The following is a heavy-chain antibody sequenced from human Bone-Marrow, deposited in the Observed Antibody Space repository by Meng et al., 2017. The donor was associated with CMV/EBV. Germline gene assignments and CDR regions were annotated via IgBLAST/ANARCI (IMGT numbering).Heavy chain of an antibody. Sequence: SETLSLTCTVSGGSISPYYWTWIRQPPGKGLEWIGYIYYSGSTNYNPSLKSRVTISVDTSKNQFSLKLSSVTAADTAVYYCARATIYDFWSGYHRGNWFDPWGQGTLVTVSS. J-gene: IGHJ5*02. CDR2: IYYSGST. CDR1: GGSISPYY. V-gene: IGHV4-59*01. CDR3: ARATIYDFWSGYHRGNWFDP. D-gene: IGHD3-3*01.